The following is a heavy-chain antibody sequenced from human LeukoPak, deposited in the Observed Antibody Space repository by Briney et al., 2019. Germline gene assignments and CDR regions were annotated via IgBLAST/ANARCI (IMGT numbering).Heavy chain of an antibody. CDR3: AIERLDYYDSSGYYYS. CDR1: GGTFSSYA. D-gene: IGHD3-22*01. J-gene: IGHJ4*02. CDR2: IIPIFGTA. Sequence: GASVKVSCKASGGTFSSYAISWVRQAPGQGLEWMGVIIPIFGTANYAQKFQGRVTITADESTSTAYMELSSLRSEDTAVYYCAIERLDYYDSSGYYYSWGQGTLVTVSS. V-gene: IGHV1-69*13.